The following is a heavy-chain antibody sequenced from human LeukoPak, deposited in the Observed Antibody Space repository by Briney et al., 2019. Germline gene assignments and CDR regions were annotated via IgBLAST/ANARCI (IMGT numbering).Heavy chain of an antibody. D-gene: IGHD4-23*01. CDR1: GFTFSSYA. CDR3: ARDGGNSGYYHYYMDV. Sequence: GGSLRLSCAASGFTFSSYAMHWVRQAPGKGLELVAVISYDGSNKYYADSVKGRFTISRDNSKNTLYLQMNSLRAEDTAVYYCARDGGNSGYYHYYMDVWGKWTMVTVSS. J-gene: IGHJ6*03. V-gene: IGHV3-30*01. CDR2: ISYDGSNK.